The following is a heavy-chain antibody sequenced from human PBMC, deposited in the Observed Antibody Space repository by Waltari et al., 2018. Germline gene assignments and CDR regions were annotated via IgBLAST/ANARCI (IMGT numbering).Heavy chain of an antibody. CDR1: GFTFGSHA. J-gene: IGHJ4*02. V-gene: IGHV3-30-3*01. CDR2: ISDDGSNK. Sequence: QVQLVESGGGVVQPGRSLRLSCAASGFTFGSHAMPWVRQDTGKGREWVAVISDDGSNKYYADSVKGRFTISRDNSKNTLYLQMNSLRAEDTAVYYCARDRNFEGVIPYYFDYWGQGTLVTVSS. CDR3: ARDRNFEGVIPYYFDY. D-gene: IGHD3-10*01.